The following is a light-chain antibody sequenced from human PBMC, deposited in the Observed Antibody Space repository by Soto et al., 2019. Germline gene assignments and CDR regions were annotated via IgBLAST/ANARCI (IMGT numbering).Light chain of an antibody. V-gene: IGLV2-14*01. CDR3: SSYTSSSTLYV. CDR1: SSDVGGYNY. J-gene: IGLJ1*01. CDR2: EVS. Sequence: SGLTEPAGVSGSPGQSIASACTGTSSDVGGYNYVSWYQQHPGKAPKLMIYEVSNRPSGVSNRFSGSKSGNTASLTISGLQAEDEADYYCSSYTSSSTLYVFGTGTKVTV.